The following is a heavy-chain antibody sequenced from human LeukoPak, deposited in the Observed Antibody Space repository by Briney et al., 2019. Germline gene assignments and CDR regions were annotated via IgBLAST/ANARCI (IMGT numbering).Heavy chain of an antibody. CDR1: GGSFSGYY. Sequence: SETLSLTCAVYGGSFSGYYWSWIRQPPGKGLEWIGEINHSGSTNYNPSLKSRLTISLDTSKNQFSLRLTSVTAADTAVYYCARIDAVAATPTSFDYWGQGTLVTVSS. D-gene: IGHD6-19*01. V-gene: IGHV4-34*01. CDR3: ARIDAVAATPTSFDY. J-gene: IGHJ4*02. CDR2: INHSGST.